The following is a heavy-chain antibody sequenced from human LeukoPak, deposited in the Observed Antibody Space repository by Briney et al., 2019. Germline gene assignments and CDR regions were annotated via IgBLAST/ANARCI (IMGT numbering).Heavy chain of an antibody. CDR2: ISGSGDYT. V-gene: IGHV3-23*01. Sequence: GGSLRLSCEASGSTFTSHNMGWVRQAPGKGLEWVSVISGSGDYTYYADSVKGRFTVSRDNSKNTLYLQMNSLRAEDTALYYCARSSGYTGYDDNWFDPWGQGTLVIVSS. CDR1: GSTFTSHN. J-gene: IGHJ5*02. D-gene: IGHD5-12*01. CDR3: ARSSGYTGYDDNWFDP.